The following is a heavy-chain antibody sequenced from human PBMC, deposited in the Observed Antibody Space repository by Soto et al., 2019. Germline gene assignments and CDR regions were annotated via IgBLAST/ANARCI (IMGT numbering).Heavy chain of an antibody. Sequence: SETLSLTCAVSRSSISSGGYSWSWIRQPPGKGLEGIGYIYHSGSTYYNPSLKSRVTISVDRSKNQFSLKLSSVTAADTAVYYCALIDSVGALADWGQGTLVTVSS. CDR3: ALIDSVGALAD. CDR2: IYHSGST. D-gene: IGHD1-26*01. V-gene: IGHV4-30-2*01. J-gene: IGHJ4*02. CDR1: RSSISSGGYS.